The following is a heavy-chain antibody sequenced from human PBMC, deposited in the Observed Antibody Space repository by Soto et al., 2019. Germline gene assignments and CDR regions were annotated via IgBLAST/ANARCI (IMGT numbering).Heavy chain of an antibody. CDR3: ARDGGIAAAGTNWFDP. Sequence: QVQLVQSGAEVKKPGSSVKVSCKASGGTFSSYAISWVRQAPGQGLEWMGGIIPIFGTANYAQKFQGRVTITADESTSTAYMELSSLRAEDTAVYYCARDGGIAAAGTNWFDPWGQGTLVTVSS. J-gene: IGHJ5*02. CDR1: GGTFSSYA. V-gene: IGHV1-69*01. D-gene: IGHD6-13*01. CDR2: IIPIFGTA.